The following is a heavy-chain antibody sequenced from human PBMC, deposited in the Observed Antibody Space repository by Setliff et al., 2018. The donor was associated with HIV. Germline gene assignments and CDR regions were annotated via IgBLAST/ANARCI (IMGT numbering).Heavy chain of an antibody. J-gene: IGHJ3*02. CDR2: IVVGSGNT. D-gene: IGHD1-7*01. V-gene: IGHV1-58*01. CDR3: AADPQTGTTSYDAFDI. CDR1: GFTFTNSA. Sequence: ASVKVSCKASGFTFTNSAVQWVRQARGQRLEWIGWIVVGSGNTNYEQKFQERVTITRDMSTSRAYMELSGLRTEDTAVYYCAADPQTGTTSYDAFDIWGQGTVVTVSS.